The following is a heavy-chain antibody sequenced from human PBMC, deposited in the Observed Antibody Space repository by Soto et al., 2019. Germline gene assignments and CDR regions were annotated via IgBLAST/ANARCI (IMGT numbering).Heavy chain of an antibody. J-gene: IGHJ6*02. CDR2: IHYSGST. CDR3: ARVGPFWSGYYGRYYGMDV. D-gene: IGHD3-3*01. V-gene: IGHV4-59*01. Sequence: LSLTCTVSGGSISSYYWSWIRQPPGKGLEWIGYIHYSGSTNYNPSLKSRVTISVDTSKNQFSLKLNSVTAADTAVYYCARVGPFWSGYYGRYYGMDVWGQGTTVTVSS. CDR1: GGSISSYY.